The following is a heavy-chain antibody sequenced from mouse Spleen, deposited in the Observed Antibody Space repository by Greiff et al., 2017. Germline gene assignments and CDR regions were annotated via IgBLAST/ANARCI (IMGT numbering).Heavy chain of an antibody. J-gene: IGHJ4*01. CDR1: GYTFTSYW. Sequence: QVQLQQPGAELVKPGASVKLSCKASGYTFTSYWMHWVKQRPGQGLEWIGMIHPNSGSTNYNEKFKSKATLTVDKSSSTAYMQLSSLTSEDSAVYYCARVGGLGRRAMDYWGQGTSVTVSS. V-gene: IGHV1-64*01. CDR3: ARVGGLGRRAMDY. D-gene: IGHD4-1*01. CDR2: IHPNSGST.